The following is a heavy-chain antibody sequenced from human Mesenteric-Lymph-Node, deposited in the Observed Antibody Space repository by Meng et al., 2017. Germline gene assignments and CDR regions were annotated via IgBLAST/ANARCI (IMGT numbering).Heavy chain of an antibody. CDR2: IGHSGTT. D-gene: IGHD6-19*01. V-gene: IGHV4-39*01. Sequence: LQLQGPRPGWLKPQEALSLSCGVSGCSISTSGFYCGWIRQPTGKGLEWIGSIGHSGTTYYTPSLRRRVTVSIDTSKNQFSLEVTSVTAADTAVYYCVRSSGWVRTGFDPWGQGTLVTVSS. CDR3: VRSSGWVRTGFDP. J-gene: IGHJ5*02. CDR1: GCSISTSGFY.